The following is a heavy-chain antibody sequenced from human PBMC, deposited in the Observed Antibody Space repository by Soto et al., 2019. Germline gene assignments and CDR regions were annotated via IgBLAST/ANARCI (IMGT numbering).Heavy chain of an antibody. Sequence: GGSLRLSCAASGFTISTYHLNWVRQAPGKGLEWVSYISTDLRALYYADSVRGQFTISRDNAKNSLYLQMTSLRDEDTGVYYCTRDGRRGYDMDVWGQGTTVTVSS. CDR1: GFTISTYH. CDR2: ISTDLRAL. D-gene: IGHD1-26*01. J-gene: IGHJ6*02. CDR3: TRDGRRGYDMDV. V-gene: IGHV3-48*02.